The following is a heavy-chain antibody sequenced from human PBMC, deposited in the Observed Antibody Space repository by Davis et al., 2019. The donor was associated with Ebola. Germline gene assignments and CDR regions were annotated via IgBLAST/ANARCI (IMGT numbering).Heavy chain of an antibody. D-gene: IGHD1-26*01. Sequence: AASVQVSCKASGYNFTQFAMHWVRPAPGKGLEWMGWINTGGGDTKYSQKFQDRVTITRDTSASTTYMELTSLKSEDTTVYYCARDSLPAQYTTIYYKVANFDYGGQGTLVTVSS. CDR2: INTGGGDT. J-gene: IGHJ4*02. CDR1: GYNFTQFA. CDR3: ARDSLPAQYTTIYYKVANFDY. V-gene: IGHV1-3*04.